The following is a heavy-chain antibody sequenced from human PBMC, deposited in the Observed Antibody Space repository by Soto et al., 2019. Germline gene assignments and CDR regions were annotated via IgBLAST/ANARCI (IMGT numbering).Heavy chain of an antibody. CDR3: VSQRTSVLTQAYFDY. CDR2: VYYRGRS. Sequence: XETLSLTCTVAGCSVSNSNYYWGWIRQSPGKGLEWIGSVYYRGRSYSKSSVKSRVTISVDTSKNQFSLNLNSVTASDTAVYYCVSQRTSVLTQAYFDYWGPGALVTVSS. CDR1: GCSVSNSNYY. D-gene: IGHD2-8*01. J-gene: IGHJ4*02. V-gene: IGHV4-39*01.